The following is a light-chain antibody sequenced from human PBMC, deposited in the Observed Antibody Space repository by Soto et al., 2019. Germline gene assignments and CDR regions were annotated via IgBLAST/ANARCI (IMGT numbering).Light chain of an antibody. Sequence: DIQMAQSPSTLSASVGDRVTITCRASQSISSWLAWYQQKPGKAPNLLIYDASSLESGDPSRFNGSGSGTEFTLTISRLQPDDFATYYCQQYHSYSYTFGQGTKLEIK. CDR1: QSISSW. CDR3: QQYHSYSYT. CDR2: DAS. J-gene: IGKJ2*01. V-gene: IGKV1-5*01.